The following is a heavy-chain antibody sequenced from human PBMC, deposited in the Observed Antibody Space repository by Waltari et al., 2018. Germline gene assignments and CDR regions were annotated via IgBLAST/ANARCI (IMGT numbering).Heavy chain of an antibody. CDR3: AREYCGGECRLFDF. V-gene: IGHV1-2*02. CDR2: VNPRGGAT. D-gene: IGHD2-21*01. J-gene: IGHJ4*02. CDR1: RNPITEPF. Sequence: LVQSGAAVMKPGASVKVSCKVSRNPITEPFIHWVRQAPGQGLEWMGWVNPRGGATNYAQRYRGRITVTWDTSLSTSYLGLSGLRSVDTAVYYCAREYCGGECRLFDFWGQGTLVTVSS.